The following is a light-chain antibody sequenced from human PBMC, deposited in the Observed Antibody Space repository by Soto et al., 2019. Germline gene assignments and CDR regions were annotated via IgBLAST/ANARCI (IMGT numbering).Light chain of an antibody. CDR2: DAS. CDR1: QSVSSN. CDR3: QQFNNWPRT. Sequence: EIVLTQSPATRSLSPGERATLSCRASQSVSSNLAWYQQKPGQAPRLLIYDASTRATGIPARFSGSGSGTEFTLTISSLQSEDFAVYYCQQFNNWPRTFGQGTKVDNK. J-gene: IGKJ1*01. V-gene: IGKV3-15*01.